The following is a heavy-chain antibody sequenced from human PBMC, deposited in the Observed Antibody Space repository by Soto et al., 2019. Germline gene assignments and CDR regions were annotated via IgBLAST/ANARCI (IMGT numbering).Heavy chain of an antibody. CDR3: PRDLAQGITAYGGLDR. CDR2: ITNAGGTT. J-gene: IGHJ4*02. V-gene: IGHV3-23*01. D-gene: IGHD3-16*01. CDR1: GFTFRTYG. Sequence: EVQVLESGGGLVQPGGSLRLSCVASGFTFRTYGMNWVRQVPGKGLEWVSAITNAGGTTYYADSVKGRFTISRDNPNNTLQLQMTGLGAEDTAEHYCPRDLAQGITAYGGLDRWGQGPLVGVSS.